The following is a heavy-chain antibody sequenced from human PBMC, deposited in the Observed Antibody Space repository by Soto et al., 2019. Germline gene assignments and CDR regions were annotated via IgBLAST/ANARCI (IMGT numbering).Heavy chain of an antibody. CDR2: IYPGDSDT. J-gene: IGHJ4*02. D-gene: IGHD6-13*01. V-gene: IGHV5-51*01. CDR1: GYSFTSYW. Sequence: PGESLKISCKGSGYSFTSYWIGWVRQMPGKGLEWMGIIYPGDSDTRYSPSFQGQVTISADKSISTAYLQWSSLKASDTAMYYCARQALRIAAAGEGEFDYWGQGTLVTAPQ. CDR3: ARQALRIAAAGEGEFDY.